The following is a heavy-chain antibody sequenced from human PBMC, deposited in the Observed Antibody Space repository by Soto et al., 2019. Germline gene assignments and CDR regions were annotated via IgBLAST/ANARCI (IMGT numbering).Heavy chain of an antibody. Sequence: GGSLRLSCAASGFTFSSYGMHWVRQAPGKGLEWVAVVWYDGTNKNYADSVKGRFTISRDNAKNSLYLQMNSLRAEDTAIYYCARGPPYYYDRTGYPNWFDSWGQGTQVTVSS. CDR3: ARGPPYYYDRTGYPNWFDS. CDR2: VWYDGTNK. D-gene: IGHD3-22*01. J-gene: IGHJ5*01. CDR1: GFTFSSYG. V-gene: IGHV3-33*01.